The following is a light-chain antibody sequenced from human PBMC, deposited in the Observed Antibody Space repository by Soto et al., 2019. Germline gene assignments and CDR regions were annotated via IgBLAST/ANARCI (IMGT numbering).Light chain of an antibody. J-gene: IGKJ2*01. Sequence: EVVLTQSPGTLSLSTGERATLSCRASQTVTSNYLAWYQQKPGQAPRLLIYGASSRATDITHRFSGSGSGTDFTLTISRLEPEDFALYYCQQSLSLPVTFGQGNKLELK. CDR2: GAS. CDR3: QQSLSLPVT. CDR1: QTVTSNY. V-gene: IGKV3-20*01.